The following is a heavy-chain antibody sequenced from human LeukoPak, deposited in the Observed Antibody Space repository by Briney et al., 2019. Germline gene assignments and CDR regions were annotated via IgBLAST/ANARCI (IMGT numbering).Heavy chain of an antibody. CDR1: GFTFSSYA. Sequence: PGGSLRLSCAASGFTFSSYAMSWVRQAPGKGLEWVSAISGSGGSTYYADSVEGRFTISRDNSKNTLYLQMNGLRAVDTAVYYCAKFTPNQNWGPFDYWGQGTLVTVSS. J-gene: IGHJ4*02. D-gene: IGHD7-27*01. V-gene: IGHV3-23*01. CDR3: AKFTPNQNWGPFDY. CDR2: ISGSGGST.